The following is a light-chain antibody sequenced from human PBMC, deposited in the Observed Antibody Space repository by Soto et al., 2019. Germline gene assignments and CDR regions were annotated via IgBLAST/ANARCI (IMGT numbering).Light chain of an antibody. J-gene: IGKJ4*01. CDR2: GAS. V-gene: IGKV3-20*01. CDR3: QQYGSSPQLT. CDR1: QSVSSSY. Sequence: EIVLTQSPGTLSLSPGERATLSCRASQSVSSSYLAWYQQKPGQAPRLRLYGASSRATGIPDRFSGSGSGTDFTLTISRLESEDFAVYYCQQYGSSPQLTFGGGTKVEIK.